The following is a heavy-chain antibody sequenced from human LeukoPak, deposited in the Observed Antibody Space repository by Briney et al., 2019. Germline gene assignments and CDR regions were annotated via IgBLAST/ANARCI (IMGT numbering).Heavy chain of an antibody. CDR3: AKRLINSRAFDI. J-gene: IGHJ3*02. Sequence: GGSLRLSCAASGFNFDDYGMSWVRQAPGKGLEWVAVISYDGSNKYYADSVRGRFTISRDNSKNTLYLQMNSLRAEDTAVYYCAKRLINSRAFDIWGQGTMVTVSS. V-gene: IGHV3-30*18. CDR2: ISYDGSNK. D-gene: IGHD2/OR15-2a*01. CDR1: GFNFDDYG.